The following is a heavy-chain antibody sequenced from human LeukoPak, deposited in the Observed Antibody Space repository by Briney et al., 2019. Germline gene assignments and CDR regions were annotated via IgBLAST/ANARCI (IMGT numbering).Heavy chain of an antibody. CDR1: GGSISSHY. CDR3: ARVSYDYVWGSYRQYYFDY. D-gene: IGHD3-16*02. Sequence: SETLSLTCTVSGVSGGSISSHYWSWIRQPPGKGLGWIGYIYYSGSTNYNPSLKSRVTISVDTSKNQFSLKLSSVTAADTAVYYCARVSYDYVWGSYRQYYFDYWGQGTLVTVSS. J-gene: IGHJ4*02. V-gene: IGHV4-59*11. CDR2: IYYSGST.